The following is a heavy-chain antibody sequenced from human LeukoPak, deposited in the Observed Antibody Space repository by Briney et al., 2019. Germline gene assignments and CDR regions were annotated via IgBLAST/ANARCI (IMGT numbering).Heavy chain of an antibody. V-gene: IGHV4-34*01. J-gene: IGHJ4*02. CDR1: GGSFSGYY. CDR3: ARGRSITMVHVELKR. D-gene: IGHD3-10*01. Sequence: PSETLSLTCAVYGGSFSGYYWSWIRQPPGKGLEWIGEINHSGSTNYNPSLKSRVTISVDTSKNQFSLKLSSVTAADTAVYYCARGRSITMVHVELKRWGQGTLVTVSS. CDR2: INHSGST.